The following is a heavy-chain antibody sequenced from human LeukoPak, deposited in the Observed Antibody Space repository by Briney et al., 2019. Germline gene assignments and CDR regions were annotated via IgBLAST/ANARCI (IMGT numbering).Heavy chain of an antibody. V-gene: IGHV1-18*01. CDR1: GYTFTSHG. CDR3: TRDSSITMVRGVIAMYNWFDP. J-gene: IGHJ5*02. Sequence: ASVKVSCKASGYTFTSHGISWVRQAPGQGLEWMGWISAYNGNTNYAQKLQGRVTMTTDTSTSTAYMELRSLRSDDTAVYYCTRDSSITMVRGVIAMYNWFDPWGQGTLVTVSS. D-gene: IGHD3-10*01. CDR2: ISAYNGNT.